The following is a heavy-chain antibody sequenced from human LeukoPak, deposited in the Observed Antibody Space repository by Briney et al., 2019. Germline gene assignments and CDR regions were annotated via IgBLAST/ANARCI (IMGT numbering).Heavy chain of an antibody. V-gene: IGHV3-74*01. Sequence: TGGSLRLSCAASGFTFSSYWMHWVRQAPGKGLVWVSRINSDGSSTSYADSVKGRFTISRDNAKNTLYLQMNSLRAEDTAVHYCARLLLQTYYFDYWGQGTLVTVSS. CDR2: INSDGSST. CDR3: ARLLLQTYYFDY. CDR1: GFTFSSYW. D-gene: IGHD3-22*01. J-gene: IGHJ4*02.